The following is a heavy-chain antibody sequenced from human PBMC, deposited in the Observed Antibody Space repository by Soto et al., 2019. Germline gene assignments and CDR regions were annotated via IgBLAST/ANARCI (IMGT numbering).Heavy chain of an antibody. CDR1: GGSINGGDYY. V-gene: IGHV4-30-4*01. J-gene: IGHJ4*02. D-gene: IGHD3-22*01. CDR3: ARYRYSDSLKEYYFDY. Sequence: SETLSLTCTVSGGSINGGDYYWSWIRQPPGKGLEWIGNLYYTGSTYYNPSLKSRVTISVDTSKKQFSLMVTSVTAADTAVYYCARYRYSDSLKEYYFDYWGQGTLVTVSS. CDR2: LYYTGST.